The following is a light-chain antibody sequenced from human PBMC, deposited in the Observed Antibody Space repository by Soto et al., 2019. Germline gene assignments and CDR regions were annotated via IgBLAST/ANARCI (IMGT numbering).Light chain of an antibody. V-gene: IGKV1-5*03. J-gene: IGKJ1*01. CDR3: QHYYGSSWT. CDR1: QNINDW. Sequence: DIPMTQSPSTLSASVGDRVTITCRASQNINDWLAWFQQKPGKAPKVLIYQASNVENGVPSRFSGSGSGTEFTLTISSLQSDDFATYYCQHYYGSSWTFGQGTKVEV. CDR2: QAS.